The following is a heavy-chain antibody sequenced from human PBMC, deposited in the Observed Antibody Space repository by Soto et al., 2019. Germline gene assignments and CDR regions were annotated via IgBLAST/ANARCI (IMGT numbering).Heavy chain of an antibody. CDR1: GFTFSSYS. J-gene: IGHJ4*02. CDR2: ISSSSSYI. V-gene: IGHV3-21*01. CDR3: ARDVCSGGSCYSGSIGY. D-gene: IGHD2-15*01. Sequence: PGGSLRLSCAASGFTFSSYSMNWVRQAPGKGLEWVSSISSSSSYIYYADSVKGRFTISRDNAKNSLYLQMNSLGAEDTAVYYCARDVCSGGSCYSGSIGYWGQGTLVTVSS.